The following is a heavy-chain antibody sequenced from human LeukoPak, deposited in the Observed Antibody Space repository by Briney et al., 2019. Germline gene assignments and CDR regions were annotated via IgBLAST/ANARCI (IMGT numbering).Heavy chain of an antibody. CDR2: IIPIFGTA. J-gene: IGHJ6*03. V-gene: IGHV1-69*01. CDR1: GGTFSSYA. CDR3: ARVGALPLGYCSSTSCLDYYMDV. Sequence: SVKVSCKASGGTFSSYAISWVRQAPGQGLEWMGGIIPIFGTAHYAQKFQGRVTITADESTSTAYMELSSLRSEDTAVYYCARVGALPLGYCSSTSCLDYYMDVWGKGTTVTVSS. D-gene: IGHD2-2*01.